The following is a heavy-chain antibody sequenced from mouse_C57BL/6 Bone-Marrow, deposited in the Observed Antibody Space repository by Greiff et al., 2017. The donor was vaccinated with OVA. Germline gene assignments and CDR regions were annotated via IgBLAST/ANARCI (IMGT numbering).Heavy chain of an antibody. J-gene: IGHJ4*01. CDR1: GFTFSDYY. CDR3: ARQVVAPYYAMDY. Sequence: DVKLVESGGGLVQPGGSLKLSCAASGFTFSDYYMYWVRQTPEKRLEWVAYISNGGGSTYYPDTVKGRFTISRDNAKNTLYLQMSRLKSEDTAMYYCARQVVAPYYAMDYWGQGTSVTVSS. CDR2: ISNGGGST. D-gene: IGHD1-1*01. V-gene: IGHV5-12*01.